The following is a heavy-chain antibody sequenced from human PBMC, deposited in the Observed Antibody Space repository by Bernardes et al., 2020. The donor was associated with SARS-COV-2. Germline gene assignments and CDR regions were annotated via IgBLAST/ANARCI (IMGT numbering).Heavy chain of an antibody. V-gene: IGHV4-4*02. D-gene: IGHD6-19*01. CDR2: IYYPGNT. Sequence: SETLSLTCTVSGGSISSSNWWSWVRQPPGKGLEWIGEIYYPGNTNYNPSLESRVSISIDKSRNQFSLQLDSVTAADTAVYYCARTGFASYRSGWYKYWGQGTLVTVSS. J-gene: IGHJ4*02. CDR1: GGSISSSNW. CDR3: ARTGFASYRSGWYKY.